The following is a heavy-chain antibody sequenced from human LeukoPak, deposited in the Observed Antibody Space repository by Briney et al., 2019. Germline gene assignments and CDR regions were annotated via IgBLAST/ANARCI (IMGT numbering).Heavy chain of an antibody. J-gene: IGHJ6*04. Sequence: GGSLRLSCAASGFTFSSYEMNWVRQAPGKGLEWVSYISSSGSTIYYADSVKGRFTISRDNAKNSLYPQMNSLRAEDTAVYYCASTGAYYYYGMDVWGKGTTVTVSS. D-gene: IGHD3-10*01. V-gene: IGHV3-48*03. CDR2: ISSSGSTI. CDR3: ASTGAYYYYGMDV. CDR1: GFTFSSYE.